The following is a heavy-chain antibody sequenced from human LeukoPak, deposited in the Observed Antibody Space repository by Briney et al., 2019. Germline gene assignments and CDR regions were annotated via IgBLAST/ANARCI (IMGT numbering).Heavy chain of an antibody. CDR1: GYSISSGYY. Sequence: SETLSLTCTVSGYSISSGYYWGWIRQPPGKGLEWIGSIYHSGSTYYNPSLKSRVTISVDTSKNQLSLKLSSVTAADTAVYYCASGTYYYDSTGFYYYYYGMDVWGQGTTVTVSS. J-gene: IGHJ6*02. V-gene: IGHV4-38-2*02. CDR3: ASGTYYYDSTGFYYYYYGMDV. D-gene: IGHD3-22*01. CDR2: IYHSGST.